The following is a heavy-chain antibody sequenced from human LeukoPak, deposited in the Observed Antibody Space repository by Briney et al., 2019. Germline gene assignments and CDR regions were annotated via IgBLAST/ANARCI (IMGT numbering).Heavy chain of an antibody. J-gene: IGHJ4*02. V-gene: IGHV3-48*01. CDR1: GFTFSSHS. Sequence: PGGSLRLSCAASGFTFSSHSMHWVRQAPGKGREWVSYISSGSTDIYYADSVKGRFTISRDNARKSLYMQMNRVRGEDTPVYYCATWAGTATGFSGPFDYWSQGTPVTVSS. CDR3: ATWAGTATGFSGPFDY. D-gene: IGHD6-13*01. CDR2: ISSGSTDI.